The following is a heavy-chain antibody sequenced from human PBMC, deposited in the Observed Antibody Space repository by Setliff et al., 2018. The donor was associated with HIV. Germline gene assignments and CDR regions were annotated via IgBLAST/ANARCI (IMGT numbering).Heavy chain of an antibody. J-gene: IGHJ6*03. CDR1: GYTFTNFG. CDR3: ARVLRGSSGWYGYYYMDV. CDR2: ISPYNGNT. Sequence: ASVKVSCKASGYTFTNFGITWVRQAPGQGLEWMGWISPYNGNTNYAPELHGRVTMTRNTSISTAYMELSSLRSEDTAMYYCARVLRGSSGWYGYYYMDVWGKGTTVTVSS. V-gene: IGHV1-18*01. D-gene: IGHD6-19*01.